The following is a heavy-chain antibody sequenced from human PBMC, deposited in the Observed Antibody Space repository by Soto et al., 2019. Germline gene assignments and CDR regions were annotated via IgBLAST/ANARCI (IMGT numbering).Heavy chain of an antibody. CDR2: IYYSGST. D-gene: IGHD1-26*01. J-gene: IGHJ3*02. CDR1: GGSVSSGSYY. CDR3: ARTSGSCRFCHAFDI. V-gene: IGHV4-61*01. Sequence: QVQLQESGPGLVKPSETLSLTCTVSGGSVSSGSYYWSWIRQPPGKGLEWIGYIYYSGSTNYNPPLKSRVTISVDTSKNQFSLKLSSVTAADTAVYYCARTSGSCRFCHAFDIWGQGTMVTVSS.